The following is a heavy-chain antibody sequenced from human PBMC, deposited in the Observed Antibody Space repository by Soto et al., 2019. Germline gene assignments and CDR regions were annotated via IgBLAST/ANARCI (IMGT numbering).Heavy chain of an antibody. CDR2: IKQDGSEK. Sequence: GGSLRLSCAASGFTFSSYWMSWVRQAPGKGLEWVANIKQDGSEKYYVDSVKGRFTISRDNAKNSLYLQMNSLRAEDTAVYYGARCGRGSSWYDDYYYYMDVWGKGTTVTVSS. J-gene: IGHJ6*03. D-gene: IGHD6-13*01. CDR1: GFTFSSYW. CDR3: ARCGRGSSWYDDYYYYMDV. V-gene: IGHV3-7*03.